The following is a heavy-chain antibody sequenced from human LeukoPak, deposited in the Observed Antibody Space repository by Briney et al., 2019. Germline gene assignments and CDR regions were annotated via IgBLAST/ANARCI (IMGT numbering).Heavy chain of an antibody. J-gene: IGHJ4*02. D-gene: IGHD2-2*01. CDR3: ARLDIAVVPSSNFDH. CDR2: INYSGNT. Sequence: SETLSLTCTVSGGSISTTNYYWSWIRQPPGKGLEWIGSINYSGNTYYNPSLKSRVTVSVDTSKNQFSLNLSSVTAADTAVYYCARLDIAVVPSSNFDHWGQGSLVTVSS. CDR1: GGSISTTNYY. V-gene: IGHV4-39*01.